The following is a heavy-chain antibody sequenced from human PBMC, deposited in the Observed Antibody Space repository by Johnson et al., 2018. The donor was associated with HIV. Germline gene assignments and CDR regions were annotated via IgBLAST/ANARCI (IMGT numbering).Heavy chain of an antibody. CDR3: AKDRSTGWYPAVDI. CDR2: INWNGGSK. D-gene: IGHD6-19*01. CDR1: GFTFDDYG. V-gene: IGHV3-20*04. J-gene: IGHJ3*02. Sequence: VQLVESGGGVVQPGGSLRLSCAASGFTFDDYGMSWVRQVPGKGLEWVSGINWNGGSKDYADSVKGRFTISRDNAKNSLYLQMNSLRAEDTAVYYCAKDRSTGWYPAVDIWGQGTMVTVSS.